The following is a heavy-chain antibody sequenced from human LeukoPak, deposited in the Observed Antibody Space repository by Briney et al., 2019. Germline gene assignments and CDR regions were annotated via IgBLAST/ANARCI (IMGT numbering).Heavy chain of an antibody. CDR3: ARAVNYDFWSAYYYYMDV. CDR1: GGSISSGDYY. Sequence: PSETLSLTCTVSGGSISSGDYYWSWIPQPPGKALEWIGYISHSGSTSYNPSLKSPLPISMHTSKNQISLRLSSVTAADTAVYYCARAVNYDFWSAYYYYMDVWGKGTTVTVSS. V-gene: IGHV4-30-4*01. D-gene: IGHD3-3*01. CDR2: ISHSGST. J-gene: IGHJ6*03.